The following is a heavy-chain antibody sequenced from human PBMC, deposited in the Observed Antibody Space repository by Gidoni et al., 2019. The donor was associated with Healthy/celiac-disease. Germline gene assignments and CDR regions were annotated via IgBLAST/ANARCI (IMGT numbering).Heavy chain of an antibody. Sequence: QLQLQPWGARLLKPSEPLSLTCAVYGGSFSGYYWSWIRQPPGTGLEWIGEINHRGSTNYNPALKSRVTISVDTSKNQFSLKLSSVTAADTAVYYCARGPGRVVVVAALYYFDYWGQGTLVTVSS. D-gene: IGHD2-15*01. CDR1: GGSFSGYY. J-gene: IGHJ4*02. V-gene: IGHV4-34*01. CDR2: INHRGST. CDR3: ARGPGRVVVVAALYYFDY.